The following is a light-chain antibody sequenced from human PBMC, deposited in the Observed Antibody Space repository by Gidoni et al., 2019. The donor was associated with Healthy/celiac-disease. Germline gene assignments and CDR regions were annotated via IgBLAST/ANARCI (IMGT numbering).Light chain of an antibody. CDR2: EGS. CDR1: SSDVVSYNL. J-gene: IGLJ3*02. Sequence: QSALTQPAPVSGSPGQSITISCTGTSSDVVSYNLFSWYQQPPVKAPKLMIYEGSKRPSGVSNRFSGSKSGNTASLTISGLQAEDEADYYCCSYAGSSTGVFGGGTKLTVL. V-gene: IGLV2-23*01. CDR3: CSYAGSSTGV.